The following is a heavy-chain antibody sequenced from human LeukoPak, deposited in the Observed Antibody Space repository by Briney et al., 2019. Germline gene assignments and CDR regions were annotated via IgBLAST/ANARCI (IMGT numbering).Heavy chain of an antibody. V-gene: IGHV3-53*01. CDR1: GFTVSSNY. CDR2: IYSGGST. CDR3: ARDTGYSSGWYGWFDP. D-gene: IGHD6-19*01. J-gene: IGHJ5*02. Sequence: GSLRLSCAASGFTVSSNYMGWVRQAPGKGLEWVSVIYSGGSTYYADSVKGRFTISRDNSKNTLYLQMNSLRAEDTAVYYCARDTGYSSGWYGWFDPWGQGTLVTVSS.